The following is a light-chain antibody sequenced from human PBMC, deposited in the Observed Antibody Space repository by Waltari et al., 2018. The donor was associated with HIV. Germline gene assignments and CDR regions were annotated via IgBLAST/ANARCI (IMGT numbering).Light chain of an antibody. V-gene: IGLV1-51*01. Sequence: QSVLTQPPSVSATPGQKVTISCSGSSSNIGNNYVSWYQQVPGTAPKLLIYDNNKRPSGIPDRFSGSKSGTSATLGGTGLQTGDEADYYCGTWDSSLSTSFFGGGTKLTVL. J-gene: IGLJ2*01. CDR2: DNN. CDR3: GTWDSSLSTSF. CDR1: SSNIGNNY.